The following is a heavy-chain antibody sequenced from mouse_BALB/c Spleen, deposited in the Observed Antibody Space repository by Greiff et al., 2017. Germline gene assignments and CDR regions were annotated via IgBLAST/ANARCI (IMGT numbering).Heavy chain of an antibody. CDR1: GYSITSGYY. Sequence: EVQLVESGPGLVKPSQSLSLTCSVTGYSITSGYYWNWIRQFPGNKLEWMGYISYDGSNNYNPSLKNRISITRDTSKNQFFLKLNSVTTEDTATYYCARDYGYGAYWGQGTLVTVSA. V-gene: IGHV3-6*02. CDR3: ARDYGYGAY. D-gene: IGHD1-2*01. J-gene: IGHJ3*01. CDR2: ISYDGSN.